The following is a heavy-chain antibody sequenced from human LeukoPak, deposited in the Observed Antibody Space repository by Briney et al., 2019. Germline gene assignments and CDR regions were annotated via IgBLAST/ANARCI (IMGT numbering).Heavy chain of an antibody. Sequence: SETLSLTCTVSGGSISSYYWSWIRQPPGKGLEWIGYIYTSGSTNYNPSLKSRVTIPVDTSKNQFSLKLSSVTAADTAVYYCARHINYDFWSGYPQLDYYYYYYMDVWGKGTTVTVSS. V-gene: IGHV4-4*09. J-gene: IGHJ6*03. CDR3: ARHINYDFWSGYPQLDYYYYYYMDV. CDR2: IYTSGST. CDR1: GGSISSYY. D-gene: IGHD3-3*01.